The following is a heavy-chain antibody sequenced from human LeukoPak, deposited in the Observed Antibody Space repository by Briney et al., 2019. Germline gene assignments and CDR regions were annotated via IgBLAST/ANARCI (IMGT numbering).Heavy chain of an antibody. D-gene: IGHD3-22*01. CDR2: VSDSGST. Sequence: SETLSLTCTVSGGSISPYYWSWIRQPPGKGLEWIGHVSDSGSTAYNPSLESRVTISMGTSNDQFSLNLYSVTAADTAVYYCAREGYYDSSGYYYRNSDLWGQGTLVTVSS. V-gene: IGHV4-59*01. CDR3: AREGYYDSSGYYYRNSDL. CDR1: GGSISPYY. J-gene: IGHJ5*02.